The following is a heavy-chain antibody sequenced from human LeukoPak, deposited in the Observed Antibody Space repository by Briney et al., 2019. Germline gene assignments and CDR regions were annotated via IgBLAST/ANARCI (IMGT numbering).Heavy chain of an antibody. CDR2: IYSGGTT. CDR1: GFTVSTNY. D-gene: IGHD5-12*01. V-gene: IGHV3-66*01. Sequence: GGSLRLSCAASGFTVSTNYMSWVRQAPGKGLEWVSVIYSGGTTYYADSVKGRFTISRDNFKNTLYLQMNSLRAEDTAVYYCARGPSSSGYGNFDYWGQGTLVTVSS. J-gene: IGHJ4*02. CDR3: ARGPSSSGYGNFDY.